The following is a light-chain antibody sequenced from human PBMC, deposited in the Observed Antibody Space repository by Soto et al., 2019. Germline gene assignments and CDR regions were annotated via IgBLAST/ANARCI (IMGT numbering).Light chain of an antibody. CDR1: QSVVSNY. V-gene: IGKV3-20*01. J-gene: IGKJ5*01. CDR3: QQYDSTLPIT. CDR2: DTS. Sequence: VRTQYYVIRSSSPWDRANISCMASQSVVSNYLAWYQQKPGQAHRLLIYDTSSRATGVPDRFSGSGGGTDFTLTISRLEPEDLVVYYCQQYDSTLPITCGQGTRVEIK.